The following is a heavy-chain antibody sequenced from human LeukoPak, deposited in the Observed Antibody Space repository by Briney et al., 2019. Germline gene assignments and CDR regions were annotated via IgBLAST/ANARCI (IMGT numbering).Heavy chain of an antibody. Sequence: GGSLRLSCAASGFTFSSYSINWVRQAPGKGLEWVSVISADSATTFYADSVKGRFTISRDNAKNTVFLQMSSLRAEDTALYYCARKSASGNYPLDYWGQGTLVTVSS. V-gene: IGHV3-23*01. CDR1: GFTFSSYS. J-gene: IGHJ4*02. CDR2: ISADSATT. D-gene: IGHD3-10*01. CDR3: ARKSASGNYPLDY.